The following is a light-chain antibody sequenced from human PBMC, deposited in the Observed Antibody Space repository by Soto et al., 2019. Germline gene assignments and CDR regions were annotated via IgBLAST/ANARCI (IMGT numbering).Light chain of an antibody. V-gene: IGLV2-8*01. CDR3: SSYAGSSNWV. Sequence: QSALTQPPSASGSPGQSVTISCTGTSSDVGGYDYVSWYQQEPGKAPKVMIYEVSQRPSGVPDRYSGSKSGNTAFLAVSGLQAEDEAVYYCSSYAGSSNWVFGGGTKVTVL. CDR2: EVS. J-gene: IGLJ3*02. CDR1: SSDVGGYDY.